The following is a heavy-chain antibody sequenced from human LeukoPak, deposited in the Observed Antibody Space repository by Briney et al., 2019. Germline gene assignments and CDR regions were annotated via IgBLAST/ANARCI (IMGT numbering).Heavy chain of an antibody. J-gene: IGHJ3*01. Sequence: ASVKVSCKASGGTFSSYAISWVRQAPGQGLEWMGRIIPILGIANYAQKFQGRVTITADKSTSTAYMELSSLRSEDTAVYYCARDLPSRITIFGVANDAFNFWGKGQWSPSLQ. CDR2: IIPILGIA. V-gene: IGHV1-69*04. D-gene: IGHD3-3*01. CDR3: ARDLPSRITIFGVANDAFNF. CDR1: GGTFSSYA.